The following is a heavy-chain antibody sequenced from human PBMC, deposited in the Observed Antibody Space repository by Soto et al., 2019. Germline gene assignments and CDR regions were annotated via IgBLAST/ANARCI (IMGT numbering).Heavy chain of an antibody. J-gene: IGHJ6*03. CDR2: ISSNGVGT. D-gene: IGHD6-6*01. CDR1: GFTLSGYA. V-gene: IGHV3-64*01. CDR3: ARRARPDFYYMCV. Sequence: EVQLAESGGGLAQPGGSLRLSCAASGFTLSGYAMDWVRQAPGKGLEYVSGISSNGVGTYYANSVQGRFTISRDNSKNTVYLQMCTLRPEDMAVYYCARRARPDFYYMCVWGKGTTVTVSS.